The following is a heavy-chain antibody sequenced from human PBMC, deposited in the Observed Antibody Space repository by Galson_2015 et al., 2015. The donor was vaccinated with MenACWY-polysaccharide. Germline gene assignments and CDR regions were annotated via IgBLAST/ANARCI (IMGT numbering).Heavy chain of an antibody. V-gene: IGHV3-74*01. D-gene: IGHD3-16*01. Sequence: SLRLSCAASGYSFSSYWMFWVRQAPGKGLVWVSTINNDGSATTYADSVKGRFTISGDNAKNTVYLQMNSLRDDDTAVYYCGRKGGGIDVWGKGPTFPVSS. CDR2: INNDGSAT. J-gene: IGHJ6*04. CDR1: GYSFSSYW. CDR3: GRKGGGIDV.